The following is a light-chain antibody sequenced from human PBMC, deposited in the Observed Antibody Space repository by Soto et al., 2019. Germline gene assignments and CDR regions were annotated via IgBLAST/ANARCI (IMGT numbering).Light chain of an antibody. V-gene: IGKV1-39*01. CDR3: QQSYT. J-gene: IGKJ4*01. CDR1: QSISSY. CDR2: AAS. Sequence: DIQMTQSPSSLSASVGDRVTITCRASQSISSYLNWYQQKPGKAPKLLIYAASSLQSGVPSRFSGSGSGTDFTLTISSLQPEDFATYYCQQSYTFGGGTTVEIK.